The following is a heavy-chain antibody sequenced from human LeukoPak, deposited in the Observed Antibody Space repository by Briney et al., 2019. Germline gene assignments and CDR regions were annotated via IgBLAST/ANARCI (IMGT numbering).Heavy chain of an antibody. J-gene: IGHJ4*02. D-gene: IGHD3-3*01. Sequence: GGSLRLSCAASGFKFSDFAMSWVRQVSGKGLEFVSIMTGSGTRTYYRDSVKGRFTISRDDSKNTVYLQMNSLTDGDPAVYYCRAQRSGYPHVDHWGQGTHVTVSS. V-gene: IGHV3-23*01. CDR2: MTGSGTRT. CDR3: RAQRSGYPHVDH. CDR1: GFKFSDFA.